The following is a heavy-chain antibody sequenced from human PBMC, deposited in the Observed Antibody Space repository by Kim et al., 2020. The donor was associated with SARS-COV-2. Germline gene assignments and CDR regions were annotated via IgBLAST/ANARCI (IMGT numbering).Heavy chain of an antibody. V-gene: IGHV3-64D*06. D-gene: IGHD5-12*01. Sequence: GGSLRLSCSASGFTFSSYAMHWVRQAPGKGLEYVSAISSNGGSTYYADSVKGRFTISRDNSKNTLYLQMSSLRAEDTAVYYCVKDQEKKWLRLGGWALDYWGQGTLVTVSS. CDR2: ISSNGGST. CDR1: GFTFSSYA. CDR3: VKDQEKKWLRLGGWALDY. J-gene: IGHJ4*02.